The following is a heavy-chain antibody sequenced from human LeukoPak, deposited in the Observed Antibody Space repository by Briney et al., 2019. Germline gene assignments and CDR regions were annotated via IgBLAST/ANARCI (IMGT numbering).Heavy chain of an antibody. J-gene: IGHJ4*02. Sequence: PSETLSLTCTVSGGSISSGGYYWSWIRQPPGKGLEWIGYIYYSGSTNYNPSLKSRVTISVDTSKNQFSLRLSSVTAADTAVYYCARDFYGSGSPTPGYWGQGTLVTVSS. CDR1: GGSISSGGYY. CDR2: IYYSGST. D-gene: IGHD3-10*01. V-gene: IGHV4-61*08. CDR3: ARDFYGSGSPTPGY.